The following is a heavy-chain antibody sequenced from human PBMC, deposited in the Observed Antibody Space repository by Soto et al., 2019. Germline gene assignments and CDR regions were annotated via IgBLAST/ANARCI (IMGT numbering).Heavy chain of an antibody. CDR2: IIPIFGTA. Sequence: ASVKVSCKASGGTFSSYAISWVRQAPGQGLEWMGGIIPIFGTANYAQKFQGRVTITEDESTSTAYMVLSSLRSEDTAVYYCARNRAYYYDSSGYSGRYYGMDVWGQGTTVTVAS. D-gene: IGHD3-22*01. V-gene: IGHV1-69*13. J-gene: IGHJ6*02. CDR3: ARNRAYYYDSSGYSGRYYGMDV. CDR1: GGTFSSYA.